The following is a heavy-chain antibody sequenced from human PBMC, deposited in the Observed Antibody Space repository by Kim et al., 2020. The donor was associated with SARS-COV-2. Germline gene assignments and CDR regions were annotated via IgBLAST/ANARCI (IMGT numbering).Heavy chain of an antibody. D-gene: IGHD6-19*01. J-gene: IGHJ4*02. Sequence: YYADAVQGRFTISRDNSKNTLYLQTNSLRAEDTAVYYCARDRYSSGYIDYWGQGTLVTVSS. CDR3: ARDRYSSGYIDY. V-gene: IGHV3-30*01.